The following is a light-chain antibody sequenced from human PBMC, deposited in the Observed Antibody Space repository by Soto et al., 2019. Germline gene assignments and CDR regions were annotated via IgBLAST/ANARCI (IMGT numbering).Light chain of an antibody. V-gene: IGKV3-15*01. J-gene: IGKJ3*01. Sequence: EIVMTQSPVTLSVSPGERATLSCRASQSVSSNLDWYQQKPGQAPRLLIYGASTRATSIPARFSGSGSGTEFTITIISLQAEDVAVYYHQQYDNWSPLTFGPGTRVDIK. CDR1: QSVSSN. CDR2: GAS. CDR3: QQYDNWSPLT.